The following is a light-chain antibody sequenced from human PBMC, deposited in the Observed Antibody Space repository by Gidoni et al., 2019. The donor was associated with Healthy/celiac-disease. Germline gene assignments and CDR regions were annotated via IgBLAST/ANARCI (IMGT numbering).Light chain of an antibody. CDR2: GAS. CDR1: QSVSSSY. V-gene: IGKV3-20*01. CDR3: QQYGSSPPQT. J-gene: IGKJ1*01. Sequence: EIVLTQSPGTLSLSPGERATLSCRASQSVSSSYLAWYQQKPGQAPRLLIYGASSRATGIPDRFSGSGSGTEFTLTISRLEPEDVAGYYCQQYGSSPPQTFGQGTKVEIK.